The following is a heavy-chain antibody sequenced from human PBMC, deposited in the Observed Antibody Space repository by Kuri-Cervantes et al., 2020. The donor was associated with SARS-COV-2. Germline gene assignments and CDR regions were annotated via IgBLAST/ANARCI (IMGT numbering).Heavy chain of an antibody. D-gene: IGHD3-3*01. J-gene: IGHJ4*02. V-gene: IGHV3-7*01. Sequence: GGSLRLSCAASGFTFSDYYMSWIRQAPGKGLEWVANIKQDGSEKYYVDSVKGRFTISRDNAKNSLYLQMNSLRAEDTAVYYCARDEIAYDFWSGYYLSYWGQGTLVTVSS. CDR1: GFTFSDYY. CDR3: ARDEIAYDFWSGYYLSY. CDR2: IKQDGSEK.